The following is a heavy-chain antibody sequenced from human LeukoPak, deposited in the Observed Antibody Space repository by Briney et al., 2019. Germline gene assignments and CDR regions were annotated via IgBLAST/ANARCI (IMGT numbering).Heavy chain of an antibody. CDR3: AREGYYYDSSGYYHGDNWFDP. CDR2: IYTSGST. Sequence: SETLSLTCTVSGGSISSYYRSWIRQPAGKGLEWIGRIYTSGSTNYNPSLKSRVTMSVDTSKNQFSLKLSSVTAADTAVYYCAREGYYYDSSGYYHGDNWFDPWGQGILVTVSS. V-gene: IGHV4-4*07. CDR1: GGSISSYY. J-gene: IGHJ5*02. D-gene: IGHD3-22*01.